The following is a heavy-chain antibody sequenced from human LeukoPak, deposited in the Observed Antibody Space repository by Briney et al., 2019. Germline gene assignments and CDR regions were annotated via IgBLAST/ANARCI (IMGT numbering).Heavy chain of an antibody. CDR1: GFSVSSYS. J-gene: IGHJ4*02. V-gene: IGHV3-48*01. D-gene: IGHD2-2*01. Sequence: GGSLRLSCVASGFSVSSYSMNWVRQAPGRGLEWVSYMRSGGDIKYYADSVKGRFTISRDSAKNSLYLQMNYLRVEDTAVYYCVRDPDALDYWGQGTLVTVSS. CDR3: VRDPDALDY. CDR2: MRSGGDIK.